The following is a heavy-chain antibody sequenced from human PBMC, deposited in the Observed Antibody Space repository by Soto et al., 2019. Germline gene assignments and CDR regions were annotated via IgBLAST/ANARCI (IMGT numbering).Heavy chain of an antibody. V-gene: IGHV4-30-4*01. CDR2: IYYTGTT. D-gene: IGHD5-18*01. CDR1: GGSISSSDYY. CDR3: VREGSSYGYSDFDS. J-gene: IGHJ4*02. Sequence: PSETLSLTCTVSGGSISSSDYYWGWIRQPPGKGLEWIGYIYYTGTTYYNPSLKSRLAISTDTSKNQCSLRLSFVTDADTAGYSCVREGSSYGYSDFDSWGQGPLVTVSS.